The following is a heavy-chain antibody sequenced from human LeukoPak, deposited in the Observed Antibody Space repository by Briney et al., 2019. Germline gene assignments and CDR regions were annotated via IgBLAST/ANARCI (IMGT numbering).Heavy chain of an antibody. J-gene: IGHJ4*02. Sequence: PGGSLRLSXAASGFTFSSYSMNWVRQAPGKGLEWVSYISSSSSTIYYADSVKGRFTISRDNAKNSLYLQMNSLRAEDTAVYYCARDCSGGSCYLGYWGQGTLVTVSS. D-gene: IGHD2-15*01. CDR2: ISSSSSTI. CDR3: ARDCSGGSCYLGY. V-gene: IGHV3-48*01. CDR1: GFTFSSYS.